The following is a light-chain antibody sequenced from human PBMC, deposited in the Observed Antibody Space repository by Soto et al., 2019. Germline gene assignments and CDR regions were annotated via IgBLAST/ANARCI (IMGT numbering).Light chain of an antibody. J-gene: IGKJ1*01. V-gene: IGKV1-5*01. Sequence: DIEMTQSPSTLSASVGDRVTITCRASQSISMWLAWYQQKPGKAPKFLIYDASTLESGVPSRFSGSASGTEFTLTISSLQPDDFATYYCQQYDTYPWTFGLGTKVDIK. CDR1: QSISMW. CDR3: QQYDTYPWT. CDR2: DAS.